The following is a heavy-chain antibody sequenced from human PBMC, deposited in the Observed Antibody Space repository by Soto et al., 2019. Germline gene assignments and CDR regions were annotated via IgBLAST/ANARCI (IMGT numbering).Heavy chain of an antibody. CDR1: GYTFTSYY. D-gene: IGHD6-6*01. CDR2: INPSGGST. V-gene: IGHV1-46*03. CDR3: ARDRGLYSSSSWGYYFDY. Sequence: ASVKVSCKASGYTFTSYYMHWVRQAPGQGLEWMGIINPSGGSTSYAQKFQGRVTMTRDTSTSTVYMELSSLRSEDTAVYYCARDRGLYSSSSWGYYFDYWGKGTLVTVSS. J-gene: IGHJ4*02.